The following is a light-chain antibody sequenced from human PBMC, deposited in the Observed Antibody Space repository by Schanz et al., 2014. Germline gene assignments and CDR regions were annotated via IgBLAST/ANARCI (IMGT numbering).Light chain of an antibody. Sequence: QSALTQPASVSGSPGQSITISCTGTSSDVGGYNFVSWFQQHPAKAPKLMIYDVRYRPSGISNRFSGSKSANTASLTISGLQAEDEADYYCRSYTSSGAYVFGSGTKLTVL. CDR3: RSYTSSGAYV. J-gene: IGLJ1*01. CDR2: DVR. CDR1: SSDVGGYNF. V-gene: IGLV2-14*01.